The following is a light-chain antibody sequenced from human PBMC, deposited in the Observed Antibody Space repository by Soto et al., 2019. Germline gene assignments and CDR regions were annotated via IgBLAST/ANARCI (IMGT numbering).Light chain of an antibody. J-gene: IGKJ4*01. Sequence: EIVLTQSPATLSLSPGERATLSCRASQSVSSYLAWYQQKPGQAPRLLIYDASNRATGIPARFSVSGSGTDFTLTISSLEPEDFAVYYCQQRSNWPPTFGGGTNVEIK. CDR3: QQRSNWPPT. V-gene: IGKV3-11*01. CDR1: QSVSSY. CDR2: DAS.